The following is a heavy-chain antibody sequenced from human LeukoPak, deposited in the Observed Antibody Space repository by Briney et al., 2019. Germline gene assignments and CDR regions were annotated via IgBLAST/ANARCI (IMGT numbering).Heavy chain of an antibody. Sequence: SETLSLTCTVSGGSISSGSYYWSWIRQPAGKGLEWIGRIYTSGSTNYNPSLKSRVTISVDTSKNQFSLKLSSVTAADTAVYYCARVKYSSSWYYRTNYFDYWGQGTLVTVSS. J-gene: IGHJ4*02. CDR2: IYTSGST. D-gene: IGHD6-13*01. V-gene: IGHV4-61*02. CDR3: ARVKYSSSWYYRTNYFDY. CDR1: GGSISSGSYY.